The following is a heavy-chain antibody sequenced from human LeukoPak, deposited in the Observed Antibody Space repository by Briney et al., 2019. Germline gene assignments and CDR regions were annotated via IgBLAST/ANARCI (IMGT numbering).Heavy chain of an antibody. Sequence: ASETLSLTCTVSGVSISSHYWSWIRQPPGKGLEWIGYIYYRGSTSYNPSLKNRVTLSVDTSKNQFSLKLSSVTAADTAVYYCARYYGGLDYWGQGTLVTVSS. CDR1: GVSISSHY. CDR2: IYYRGST. J-gene: IGHJ4*02. D-gene: IGHD4-23*01. V-gene: IGHV4-59*11. CDR3: ARYYGGLDY.